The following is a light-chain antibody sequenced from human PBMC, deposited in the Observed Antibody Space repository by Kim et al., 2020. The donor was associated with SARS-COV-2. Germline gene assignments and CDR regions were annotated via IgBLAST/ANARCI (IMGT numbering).Light chain of an antibody. J-gene: IGKJ5*01. V-gene: IGKV1-17*01. Sequence: ASGGDRVTITCRASQDIRNYLGWYQQNPGRAPKRLIYGASSLQSGVPSRFSDSGSGTEFTLTISSVQPEDFATYFCLQHNTYPITFGQGTRLEIK. CDR2: GAS. CDR3: LQHNTYPIT. CDR1: QDIRNY.